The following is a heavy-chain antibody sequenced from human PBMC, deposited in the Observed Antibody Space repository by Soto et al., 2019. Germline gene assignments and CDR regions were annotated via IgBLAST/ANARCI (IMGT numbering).Heavy chain of an antibody. J-gene: IGHJ5*02. V-gene: IGHV4-30-4*01. CDR3: ARVLWFGENWFDP. D-gene: IGHD3-10*01. CDR2: IYYSGST. Sequence: KPSETLSLTCTVSGGSISSGDYYWSWIRQPPGKGLEWIGYIYYSGSTYYNPSLKSRVTISVDTSKNQFSLKLSSVTAADTAVYYCARVLWFGENWFDPWGQGTLVTVSS. CDR1: GGSISSGDYY.